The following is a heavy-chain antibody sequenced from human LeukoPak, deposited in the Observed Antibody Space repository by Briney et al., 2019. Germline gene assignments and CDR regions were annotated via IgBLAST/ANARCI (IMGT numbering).Heavy chain of an antibody. CDR3: ARDISARDEAWWFDP. D-gene: IGHD5-24*01. V-gene: IGHV1-46*01. J-gene: IGHJ5*02. CDR2: ISPTGSFT. CDR1: GYTFTNNF. Sequence: GASVKISCKAFGYTFTNNFMHWVRQAPGQGPEWMGLISPTGSFTAYAQKFQGGVTLTRDLSTSTDYLELRSLRSEDTAVYYCARDISARDEAWWFDPWGQGTLVTVSS.